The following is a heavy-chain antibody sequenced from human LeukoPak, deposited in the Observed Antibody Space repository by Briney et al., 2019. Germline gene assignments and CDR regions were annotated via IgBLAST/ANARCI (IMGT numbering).Heavy chain of an antibody. V-gene: IGHV3-33*01. CDR3: ARDRRDIVVVTAIREADDAFDI. CDR2: IWYDGSNK. CDR1: GFTFSSYG. D-gene: IGHD2-21*02. Sequence: GGSLRLSCAASGFTFSSYGMHWVRQAPGKGLEWVAVIWYDGSNKYYADSVEGRFTTSRDNSKNTLYLQMNSLRAEDTAVYYCARDRRDIVVVTAIREADDAFDIWGQGTMVTVSS. J-gene: IGHJ3*02.